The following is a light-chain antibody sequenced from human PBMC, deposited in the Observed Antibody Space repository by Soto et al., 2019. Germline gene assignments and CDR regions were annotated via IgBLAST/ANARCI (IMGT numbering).Light chain of an antibody. Sequence: EIVLTQSPGTLSLSPGGRATLSCRASQSVSRTALAWYQQKPGQAPRLFIYGASYRATGTPERFSGSGAGTDFTLTINRLEPEDFAVYYCQQYGSSPLTCGGGTKVEIK. CDR2: GAS. CDR3: QQYGSSPLT. J-gene: IGKJ4*01. CDR1: QSVSRTA. V-gene: IGKV3-20*01.